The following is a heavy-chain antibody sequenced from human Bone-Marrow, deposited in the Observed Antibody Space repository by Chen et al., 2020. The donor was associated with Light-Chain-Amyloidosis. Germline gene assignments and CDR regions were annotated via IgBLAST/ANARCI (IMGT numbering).Heavy chain of an antibody. CDR3: ARVRENTRFPYYYGVDV. J-gene: IGHJ6*02. CDR2: VIPMFGTE. Sequence: QVHLVQSGAEVKKPGSSVKVSCKAAGGSFGTFAVIWVRQAPGQGLEWMGAVIPMFGTENYAQQFQGRVTLTSDESTGTAYMEMSSLRSGDTAVYYWARVRENTRFPYYYGVDVWGQGTTVIVSS. V-gene: IGHV1-69*01. D-gene: IGHD1-26*01. CDR1: GGSFGTFA.